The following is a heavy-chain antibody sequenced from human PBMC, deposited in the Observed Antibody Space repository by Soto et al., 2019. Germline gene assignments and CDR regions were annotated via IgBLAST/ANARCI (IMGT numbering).Heavy chain of an antibody. J-gene: IGHJ5*02. CDR2: ITLSSSYI. D-gene: IGHD3-16*01. CDR1: GFNFGAFG. V-gene: IGHV3-21*01. Sequence: PGGSLRLSCGASGFNFGAFGMNWVRQAPGKGLEWVSSITLSSSYIYYADSVKGRFTVSRDNAKNSLYLDMKSLTVDDTAVYCCARDMKSVRFWGTNGFDPWGQGTLVTVSS. CDR3: ARDMKSVRFWGTNGFDP.